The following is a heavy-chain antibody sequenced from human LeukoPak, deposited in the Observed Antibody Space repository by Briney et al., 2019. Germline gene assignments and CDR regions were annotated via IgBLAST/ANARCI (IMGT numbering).Heavy chain of an antibody. CDR2: ISANNGKT. D-gene: IGHD3-22*01. J-gene: IGHJ5*02. Sequence: ASVKVSCRASVYTFTSWGISWVRQAPGQGPEWMGWISANNGKTKYAQNLQGRVTMTTDTSTSTAYMELRSLRSDDTAVYYCARGYMTTIVEWFDPWGQGTLVTVSS. V-gene: IGHV1-18*01. CDR1: VYTFTSWG. CDR3: ARGYMTTIVEWFDP.